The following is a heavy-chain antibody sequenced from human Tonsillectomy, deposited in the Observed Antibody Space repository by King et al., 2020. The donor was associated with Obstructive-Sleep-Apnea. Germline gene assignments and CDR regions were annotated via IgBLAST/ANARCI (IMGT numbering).Heavy chain of an antibody. CDR1: GYTFTGYY. D-gene: IGHD1-14*01. CDR3: ARGREPGGYWYFDL. V-gene: IGHV1-2*02. Sequence: VQLVESGAEVKKPGASVKVSCKASGYTFTGYYMHWVRQAPGQGLEWMGWINPNRGGTNYAQKFQGRVTMTRDPSSSTAYMELSRLRSDDTAVYYCARGREPGGYWYFDLWGRGTLVTVSS. CDR2: INPNRGGT. J-gene: IGHJ2*01.